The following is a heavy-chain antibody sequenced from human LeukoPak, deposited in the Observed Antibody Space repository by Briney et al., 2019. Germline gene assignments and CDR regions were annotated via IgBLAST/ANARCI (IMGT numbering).Heavy chain of an antibody. CDR3: ARHSRSYDDYFDY. CDR2: INHSGST. D-gene: IGHD1-26*01. CDR1: GGSFSGYY. J-gene: IGHJ4*02. V-gene: IGHV4-34*01. Sequence: SETLSLTCAVYGGSFSGYYWSWIRQPPVKGLEWIGEINHSGSTNYNPSLKSRVTISVDTSKNQFSLKLSSVTAADTAVYYCARHSRSYDDYFDYWGQGTLVTVSS.